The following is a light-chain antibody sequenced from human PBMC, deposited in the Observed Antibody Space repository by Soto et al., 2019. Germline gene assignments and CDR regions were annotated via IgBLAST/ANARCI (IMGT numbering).Light chain of an antibody. CDR3: QQYGSSPLT. Sequence: EIVLTQSPGTLSLSAGERATLSCRASQSISSDVAWYQQKPGQAPRRLIFGASIRATGIPDRFSGSGSGTDFTLTISGLEPEDFAVYYCQQYGSSPLTFGGGTKVDIK. V-gene: IGKV3-20*01. J-gene: IGKJ4*01. CDR1: QSISSD. CDR2: GAS.